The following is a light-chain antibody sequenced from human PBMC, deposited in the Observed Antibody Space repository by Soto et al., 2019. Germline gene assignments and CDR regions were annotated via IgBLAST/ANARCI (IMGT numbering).Light chain of an antibody. Sequence: QSALTQPASVSGSPGQSITVSCTGTSSDIGGSNYVSWYQQHPGKAPKLMIFEVSNRPSGVSNRFSGSKSGNTASLTISGLQAEDEAHYYCSSYSISTSVVFGGGTQLTVL. CDR2: EVS. V-gene: IGLV2-14*01. J-gene: IGLJ2*01. CDR3: SSYSISTSVV. CDR1: SSDIGGSNY.